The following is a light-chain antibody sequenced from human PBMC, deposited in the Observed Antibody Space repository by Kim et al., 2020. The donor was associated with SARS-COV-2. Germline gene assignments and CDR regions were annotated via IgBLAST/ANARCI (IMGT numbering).Light chain of an antibody. J-gene: IGLJ2*01. CDR1: SSNVRNNF. CDR2: DNS. Sequence: QSVLTQPPSVSAAPGQRVTISCSGSSSNVRNNFVSWYQQLPGTAPKLLIYDNSKRPSGIPGRFSGSKSGSSANLDITGLQTGDEADYYCGTWDTSLSAGVFGGGTQLTVL. CDR3: GTWDTSLSAGV. V-gene: IGLV1-51*01.